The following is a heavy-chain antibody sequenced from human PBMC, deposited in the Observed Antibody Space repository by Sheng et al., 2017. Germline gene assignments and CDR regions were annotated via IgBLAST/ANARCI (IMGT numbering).Heavy chain of an antibody. CDR1: GFTFSSYA. V-gene: IGHV3-23*01. CDR2: ISGSGGST. J-gene: IGHJ4*02. CDR3: AKDGAVVVVVAASFDY. Sequence: EVQLLESGGGLVQPGGSLRLSCVASGFTFSSYAMSWVRQAPGKGLEWVSAISGSGGSTYYADSVKGRFTISRDNSKNTLYLQMNSLRAEDTAVYYCAKDGAVVVVVAASFDYWGQGTLVTVSS. D-gene: IGHD2-15*01.